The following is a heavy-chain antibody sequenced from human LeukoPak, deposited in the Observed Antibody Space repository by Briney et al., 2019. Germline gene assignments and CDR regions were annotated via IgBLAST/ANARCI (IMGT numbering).Heavy chain of an antibody. V-gene: IGHV1-2*06. CDR2: INPNSGGT. Sequence: ASVTVSCKASGYTFTGYYMHWVRQAPGQGLEWMGRINPNSGGTNYAQKFQGRVTMTRDTSISTAYMELSRLRSDDTAVYYCATTGAAAANDAFDIWGQGTMVTVSS. CDR1: GYTFTGYY. D-gene: IGHD6-13*01. CDR3: ATTGAAAANDAFDI. J-gene: IGHJ3*02.